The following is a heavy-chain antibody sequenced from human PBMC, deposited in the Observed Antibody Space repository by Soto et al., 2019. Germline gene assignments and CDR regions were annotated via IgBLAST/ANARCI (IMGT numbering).Heavy chain of an antibody. D-gene: IGHD1-26*01. Sequence: GGSLRLSCAASGFTFSSYAMHWVRQAPGKGLEWVALISYDGYSKWYADAVKGRFTISRDNSNNTLFLEMNSLRPDDTAVYFCAAIREVDVWGQGTTVTVSS. CDR1: GFTFSSYA. CDR3: AAIREVDV. CDR2: ISYDGYSK. J-gene: IGHJ6*02. V-gene: IGHV3-30*03.